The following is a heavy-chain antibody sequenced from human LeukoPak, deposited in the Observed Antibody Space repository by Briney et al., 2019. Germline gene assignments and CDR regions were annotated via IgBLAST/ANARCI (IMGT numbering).Heavy chain of an antibody. CDR2: IYTGGDT. D-gene: IGHD6-13*01. CDR3: ARDDVTVAGRDY. CDR1: GFTVAGNY. J-gene: IGHJ4*02. Sequence: GGSLRLSCSASGFTVAGNYVTWVRQAPGKGLEWVSVIYTGGDTFYADSVKGRFSISRDNSKNILYLHKNSLRAEDTAVYYCARDDVTVAGRDYWGQGTLVTVSS. V-gene: IGHV3-66*01.